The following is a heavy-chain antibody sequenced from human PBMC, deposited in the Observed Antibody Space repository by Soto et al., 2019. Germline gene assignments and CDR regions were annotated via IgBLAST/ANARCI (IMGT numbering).Heavy chain of an antibody. CDR1: NDSISNPMYY. CDR3: GGRTSLASVQLFVGEISNHNWFDP. J-gene: IGHJ5*02. V-gene: IGHV4-39*01. Sequence: SESLSLTCTVSNDSISNPMYYGGWIRQPPGKGLEWIGSIYHTGSSYYNPSLQGRVTISMDKSKNQFSLKLTSVTAADTAIYFCGGRTSLASVQLFVGEISNHNWFDPWSQGTLVTVSS. CDR2: IYHTGSS. D-gene: IGHD3-10*01.